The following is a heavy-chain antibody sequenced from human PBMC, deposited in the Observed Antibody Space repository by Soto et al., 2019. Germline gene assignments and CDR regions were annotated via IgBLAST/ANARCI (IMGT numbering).Heavy chain of an antibody. CDR2: ISWDGGST. CDR3: AKDAGYSGYDPDWYFDL. Sequence: GGSLRLSCAASGFTFDDYTMHWVRQAPGKGLEWVSLISWDGGSTYYADSVKGRFTISRDNSKNSLYLQMNSLRTEDTALYYCAKDAGYSGYDPDWYFDLWGRGTLVTVSS. J-gene: IGHJ2*01. V-gene: IGHV3-43*01. D-gene: IGHD5-12*01. CDR1: GFTFDDYT.